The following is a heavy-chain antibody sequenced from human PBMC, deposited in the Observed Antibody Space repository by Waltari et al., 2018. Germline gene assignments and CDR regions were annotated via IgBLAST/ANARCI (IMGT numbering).Heavy chain of an antibody. Sequence: QVQLQQWGAGLLKPSETLSLTCAVYGGSFSGYYWSWIRQPPGKGLEWIGEINHSGSTNYNPSLKSRVTISVDTSKNQFSLKLSSVTAADTAGYYCARSRYYYYGMDVWGQGTTVTVSS. CDR2: INHSGST. V-gene: IGHV4-34*01. CDR3: ARSRYYYYGMDV. J-gene: IGHJ6*02. CDR1: GGSFSGYY.